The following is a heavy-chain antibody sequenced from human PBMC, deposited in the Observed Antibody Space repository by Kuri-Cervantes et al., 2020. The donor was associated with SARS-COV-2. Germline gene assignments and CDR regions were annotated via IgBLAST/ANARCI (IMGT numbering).Heavy chain of an antibody. CDR3: ATAAAAAPLNWFDP. D-gene: IGHD6-13*01. V-gene: IGHV1-2*02. CDR1: GYTFTGYY. J-gene: IGHJ5*02. CDR2: INPNTGGT. Sequence: ASVKVSCKASGYTFTGYYMHWVRQAPGQGLEWMGWINPNTGGTNYAQKFQGRVTMTRDTSISTAYMDLNRLRSDDTAVYYCATAAAAAPLNWFDPWGQGTLVTVSS.